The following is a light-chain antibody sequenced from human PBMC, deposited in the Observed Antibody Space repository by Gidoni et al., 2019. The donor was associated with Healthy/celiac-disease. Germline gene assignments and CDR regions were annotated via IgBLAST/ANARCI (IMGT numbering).Light chain of an antibody. J-gene: IGKJ5*01. CDR2: GES. CDR1: QSVSSN. V-gene: IGKV3-15*01. CDR3: QQYNNWPPIT. Sequence: IVLTQSPATLSVPPGERAPLSCRASQSVSSNLAWYQQKPGQAHRILIYGESTRATGIPASVSGSGSGTEFTRTISSLQSEDFAVYYCQQYNNWPPITFGQGTRLEIK.